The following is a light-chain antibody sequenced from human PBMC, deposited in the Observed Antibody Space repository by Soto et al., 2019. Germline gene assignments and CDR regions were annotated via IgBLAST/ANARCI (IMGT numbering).Light chain of an antibody. CDR3: QQSYRFPKT. V-gene: IGKV3-20*01. Sequence: EIVLTQSPGTLSLSPGERATLSCRASQSLTNSRLAWYQQKPGQAPKVLIYGGSNRATGIPDRFSGSGSGTDFTLTISRLEPEDFATYYCQQSYRFPKTFGRGTKVEVK. CDR1: QSLTNSR. CDR2: GGS. J-gene: IGKJ1*01.